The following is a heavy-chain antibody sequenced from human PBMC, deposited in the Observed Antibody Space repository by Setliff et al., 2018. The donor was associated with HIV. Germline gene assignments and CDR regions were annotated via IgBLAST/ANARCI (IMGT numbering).Heavy chain of an antibody. J-gene: IGHJ6*03. CDR2: ISSSGSYI. CDR3: ARDGTRLLAAMDV. CDR1: GFTFFDYA. V-gene: IGHV3-21*01. Sequence: GSLRLSCAASGFTFFDYALNWVRQAPGKGLEWVSSISSSGSYIFDADAVKGRFTISRDNAQNSLYLQMNNLRVEHTAVYYCARDGTRLLAAMDVWGKGTTVTVSS.